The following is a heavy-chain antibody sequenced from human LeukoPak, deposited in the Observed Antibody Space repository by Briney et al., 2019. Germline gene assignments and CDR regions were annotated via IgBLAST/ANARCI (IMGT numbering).Heavy chain of an antibody. Sequence: PSETLSLTCTVSGGSISSYYWSWIRQPPGKGLEWIGYIYYSGSTNYNPSLRSRVNISVDTSKNQFSLKLSSVTAADTAVYYCARERRFGGYGMDVWGQGTTVTVSS. J-gene: IGHJ6*02. V-gene: IGHV4-59*01. D-gene: IGHD3-10*01. CDR2: IYYSGST. CDR1: GGSISSYY. CDR3: ARERRFGGYGMDV.